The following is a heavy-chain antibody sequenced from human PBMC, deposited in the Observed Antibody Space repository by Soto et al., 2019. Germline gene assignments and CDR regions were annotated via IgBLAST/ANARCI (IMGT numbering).Heavy chain of an antibody. V-gene: IGHV4-39*01. CDR1: GGSISSGGYY. D-gene: IGHD1-26*01. Sequence: SETLSLTCTVSGGSISSGGYYWSWIRQHPGKGLEWIGSIYYSGSTYYNPSLKSRVTVSVDTSKNQFSLKLTSVTAADTAIYYCARRIVSTETLDYWGQGTLVPVSS. CDR2: IYYSGST. J-gene: IGHJ4*01. CDR3: ARRIVSTETLDY.